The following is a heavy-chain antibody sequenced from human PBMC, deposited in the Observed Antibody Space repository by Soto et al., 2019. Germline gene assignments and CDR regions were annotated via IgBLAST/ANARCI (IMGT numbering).Heavy chain of an antibody. CDR2: IIGSGGST. V-gene: IGHV3-23*01. D-gene: IGHD5-18*01. J-gene: IGHJ6*02. CDR1: GVNFSSFD. Sequence: LLLCGAACGVNFSSFDMSWVRQAPGKGLEWVSGIIGSGGSTYYADSVKGRFTISRDKSKATLYLQMNSLRGEDTAIYYCAKEGGYSFGPGNYYGMDVWGQGTTVIVSS. CDR3: AKEGGYSFGPGNYYGMDV.